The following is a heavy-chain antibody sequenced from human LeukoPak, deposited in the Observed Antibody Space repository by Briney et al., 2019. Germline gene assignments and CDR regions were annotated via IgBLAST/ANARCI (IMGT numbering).Heavy chain of an antibody. D-gene: IGHD3-9*01. J-gene: IGHJ4*02. Sequence: SETLSLTCTVSGGSISSYYWSWIRQPAGKGLEWIGRIYTSGSTNYNPSLKSRVTMSVDTSKNQFSLKLSSVTAADTAVYYCARGFSAISGKYYFDYWGQGTLVTVSS. CDR2: IYTSGST. V-gene: IGHV4-4*07. CDR3: ARGFSAISGKYYFDY. CDR1: GGSISSYY.